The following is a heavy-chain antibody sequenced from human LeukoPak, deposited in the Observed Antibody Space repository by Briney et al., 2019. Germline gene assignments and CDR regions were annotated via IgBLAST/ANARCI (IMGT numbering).Heavy chain of an antibody. V-gene: IGHV1-69*04. CDR2: IIPILGIA. J-gene: IGHJ4*02. D-gene: IGHD3-16*02. CDR3: AGTYYDYVWGSYRYLTKFDY. CDR1: GGTFSSYA. Sequence: GASVKVSCKASGGTFSSYAISWVRQAPGQGLEWMGRIIPILGIANHAQKFQGRVTITADKSTSTAYMELSSLRSEDTAVYYCAGTYYDYVWGSYRYLTKFDYWGQGTLVTVSS.